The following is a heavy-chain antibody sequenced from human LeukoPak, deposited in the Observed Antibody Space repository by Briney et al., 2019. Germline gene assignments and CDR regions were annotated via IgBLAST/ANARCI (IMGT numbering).Heavy chain of an antibody. CDR1: GGTFSSYA. D-gene: IGHD3-22*01. Sequence: SVKVSCKASGGTFSSYAIGWVRQAPGQGLEWMGRIIPILGIANYAQKFQGRVTITADKSTSTAYMELSSLRSEDTAVYYCARPLLDYYDSSGYGAFDIWGQGTMVTVSS. J-gene: IGHJ3*02. CDR3: ARPLLDYYDSSGYGAFDI. CDR2: IIPILGIA. V-gene: IGHV1-69*04.